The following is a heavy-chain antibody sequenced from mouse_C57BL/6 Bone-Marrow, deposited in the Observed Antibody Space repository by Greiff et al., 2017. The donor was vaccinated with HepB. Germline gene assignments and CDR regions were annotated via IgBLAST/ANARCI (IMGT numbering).Heavy chain of an antibody. J-gene: IGHJ3*01. CDR2: IYPSDSDT. CDR1: GYTFTSYW. V-gene: IGHV1-69*01. Sequence: QVQLQQPGAELVMPGASVKLSCKASGYTFTSYWMHWVKQRPGQGLEWIREIYPSDSDTNYNQKFKGKSPLTVDKSSSTAYMQLSSRTSEDAAVYYCVYYDDDSVAYWGQGTLVTVSA. D-gene: IGHD2-4*01. CDR3: VYYDDDSVAY.